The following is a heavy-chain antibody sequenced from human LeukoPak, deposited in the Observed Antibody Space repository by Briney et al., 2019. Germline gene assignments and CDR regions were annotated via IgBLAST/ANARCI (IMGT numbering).Heavy chain of an antibody. CDR1: GGTFSSYA. CDR2: IIPILGIA. Sequence: SVKVSCKASGGTFSSYAISWVRQAPGQGLEWMGRIIPILGIANYAQKFQGRVTITADKSTSTAYMELSSLRSEDTAVYYCARDLDGSGASGYWGQGTLVTVSS. J-gene: IGHJ4*02. V-gene: IGHV1-69*04. CDR3: ARDLDGSGASGY. D-gene: IGHD3-10*01.